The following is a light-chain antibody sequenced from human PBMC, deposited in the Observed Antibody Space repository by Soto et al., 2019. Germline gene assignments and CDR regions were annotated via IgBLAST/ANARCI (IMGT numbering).Light chain of an antibody. J-gene: IGKJ5*01. V-gene: IGKV4-1*01. CDR3: QQYLTTPIT. CDR1: QTVLYSSDNNNY. CDR2: WAS. Sequence: DIVMTQSPDSLAGSRGETATINCKSTQTVLYSSDNNNYLAWYQQKPGQAPKLLIYWASYRESGVPDRFSGGGSGTDFTLTISSLQADDVAVYYCQQYLTTPITVGQGTRLETK.